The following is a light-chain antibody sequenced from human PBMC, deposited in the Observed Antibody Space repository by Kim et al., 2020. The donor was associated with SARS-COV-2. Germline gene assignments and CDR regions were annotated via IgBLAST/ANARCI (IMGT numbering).Light chain of an antibody. CDR3: MQTTQCPRT. V-gene: IGKV2-24*01. CDR1: QSLLHSNGNTY. Sequence: PVPISCRSSQSLLHSNGNTYLSWLHRRPGQPPRLLIYQVSNRFSGVPDRFSGSGAGTDFTLKINRVEAEDVGIYYCMQTTQCPRTFGQGTKVDIK. J-gene: IGKJ1*01. CDR2: QVS.